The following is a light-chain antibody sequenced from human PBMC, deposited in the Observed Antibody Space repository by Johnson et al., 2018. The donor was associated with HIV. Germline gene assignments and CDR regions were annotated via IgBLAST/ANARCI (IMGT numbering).Light chain of an antibody. V-gene: IGLV1-51*02. Sequence: QSVLTQPPSVSAAPGQKVTISCSGSSSNIGDNYVSWYQQLPGTAPKLLIYENTKRPSGIPDRFSGSKSGTSATLGITGLQTGDEGDYYCETWDRSLSAGGVFGTGTKVTVL. CDR2: ENT. CDR3: ETWDRSLSAGGV. J-gene: IGLJ1*01. CDR1: SSNIGDNY.